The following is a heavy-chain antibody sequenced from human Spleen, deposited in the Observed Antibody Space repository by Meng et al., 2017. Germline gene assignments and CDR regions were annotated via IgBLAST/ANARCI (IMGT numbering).Heavy chain of an antibody. V-gene: IGHV4-61*01. CDR3: ARLTGRYYFDY. Sequence: QVQLQESGPVLVRPSETLSPTCTVAGGSVSSGSYYWSWIRQPPGKGLEWIGYIYYSGSTNYNPSLKSRVTISVDTSKNQFSLKLSSVTAADTAVYYCARLTGRYYFDYWGQGTLVTVSS. CDR2: IYYSGST. D-gene: IGHD1-26*01. CDR1: GGSVSSGSYY. J-gene: IGHJ4*02.